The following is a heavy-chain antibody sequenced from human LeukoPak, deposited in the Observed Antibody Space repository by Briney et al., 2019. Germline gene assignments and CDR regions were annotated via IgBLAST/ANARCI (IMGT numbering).Heavy chain of an antibody. CDR3: SGDPGDY. J-gene: IGHJ4*02. D-gene: IGHD7-27*01. CDR1: GFTFSRYW. V-gene: IGHV3-7*04. CDR2: INQDGRET. Sequence: GGSLRLSCAASGFTFSRYWMSWVRQAPGKGLEWVANINQDGRETYYVDSVEGRFTISRDNAKNSLFLQMSSLRAEDTAVYFCSGDPGDYWGQGTLVTVSS.